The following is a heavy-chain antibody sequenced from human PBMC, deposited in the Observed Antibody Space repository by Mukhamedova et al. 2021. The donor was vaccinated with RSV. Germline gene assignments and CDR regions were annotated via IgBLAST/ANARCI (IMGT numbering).Heavy chain of an antibody. Sequence: GWINPNSGGTNYAQKFQGRVTMTRDTSISTAYMELSRLRSDDTAVYYCARVIGSYDFWSGYYDPYYFDYWGQGTLVTVSS. J-gene: IGHJ4*02. V-gene: IGHV1-2*02. D-gene: IGHD3-3*01. CDR2: INPNSGGT. CDR3: ARVIGSYDFWSGYYDPYYFDY.